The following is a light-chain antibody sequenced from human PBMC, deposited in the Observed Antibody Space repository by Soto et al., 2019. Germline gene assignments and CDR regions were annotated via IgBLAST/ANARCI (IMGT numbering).Light chain of an antibody. CDR2: DAS. CDR1: QSVSSY. V-gene: IGKV3-11*01. Sequence: EIVLTQSPTTLSLSPGERATLSCRASQSVSSYFAWYQQKPGQAPRLLIYDASTRAADIPARFSGSGSGTDFTLTISSLEPEDFAVYYCQQRSDWPLTFGGGTQVEIK. J-gene: IGKJ4*01. CDR3: QQRSDWPLT.